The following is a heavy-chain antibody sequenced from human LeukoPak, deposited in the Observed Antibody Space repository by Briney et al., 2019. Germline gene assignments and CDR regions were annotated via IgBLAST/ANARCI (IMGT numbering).Heavy chain of an antibody. CDR2: IIPIFGTA. Sequence: ASVKVSCKASGYTFTGYYMHWVRQAPGQGLEWMGGIIPIFGTANYAQKFQGRVTITADESTSTAYMELSSLRSEDTAVYYCARSGIVATRPSYYFDYWGQGTLVTVSS. CDR1: GYTFTGYY. V-gene: IGHV1-69*13. J-gene: IGHJ4*02. CDR3: ARSGIVATRPSYYFDY. D-gene: IGHD5-12*01.